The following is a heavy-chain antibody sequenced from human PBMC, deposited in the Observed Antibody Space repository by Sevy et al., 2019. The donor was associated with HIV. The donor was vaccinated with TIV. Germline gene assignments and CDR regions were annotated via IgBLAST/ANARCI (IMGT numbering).Heavy chain of an antibody. D-gene: IGHD3-3*01. J-gene: IGHJ4*02. Sequence: GGSLRLSCATSGFTFTTYWMHWVRQSPGKGLVWVSRINSDGSITDYADSVKGRFTMSRDNAKNTLYLQRNSLRAEDTAVYYCARDQFSYFDYWGQGTLVTVSS. CDR3: ARDQFSYFDY. V-gene: IGHV3-74*01. CDR1: GFTFTTYW. CDR2: INSDGSIT.